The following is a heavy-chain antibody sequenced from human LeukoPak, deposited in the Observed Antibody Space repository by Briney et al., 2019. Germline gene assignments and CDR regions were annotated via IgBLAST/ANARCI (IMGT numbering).Heavy chain of an antibody. V-gene: IGHV3-23*01. CDR3: ARDRYYYDSSGYYSFEY. CDR2: ISGSGGST. J-gene: IGHJ4*02. Sequence: GGSLRLSCAASGFTFSSYAMSWVRQAPGKGLEWVSAISGSGGSTYYADSVKGRFTLSRDNAKNSLYLQMNSLRAEDTAVYYCARDRYYYDSSGYYSFEYWGQGTLVTVSS. CDR1: GFTFSSYA. D-gene: IGHD3-22*01.